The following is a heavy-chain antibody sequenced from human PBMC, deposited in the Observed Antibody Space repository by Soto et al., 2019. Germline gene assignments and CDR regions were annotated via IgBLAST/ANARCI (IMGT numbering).Heavy chain of an antibody. D-gene: IGHD6-13*01. V-gene: IGHV3-48*02. CDR2: ISSSSSNI. J-gene: IGHJ3*02. CDR3: ARDSSWYWTTAGLFDI. CDR1: GFTFSSYS. Sequence: PGGSLRLSCAASGFTFSSYSMNWVRQAPGKGLEGVSYISSSSSNIYYADSVKGRFTISRDNAKNSLYLQMNSLRDEDTAVFYCARDSSWYWTTAGLFDIWGQGTMVTVSS.